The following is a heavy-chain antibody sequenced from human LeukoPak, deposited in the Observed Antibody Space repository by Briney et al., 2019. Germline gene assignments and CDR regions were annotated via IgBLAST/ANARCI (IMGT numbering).Heavy chain of an antibody. CDR2: ISSSGSTI. CDR3: ASERSHYYDSSGPDPN. Sequence: PGGSLRLSCAASGFTFSDYYMSWIRQAPGKGLEWVSYISSSGSTIYYADSVKGRFTISRDNAKNSLYLQMNSLRAEDTAVYYCASERSHYYDSSGPDPNWGQGTLVTVSS. D-gene: IGHD3-22*01. V-gene: IGHV3-11*04. CDR1: GFTFSDYY. J-gene: IGHJ4*02.